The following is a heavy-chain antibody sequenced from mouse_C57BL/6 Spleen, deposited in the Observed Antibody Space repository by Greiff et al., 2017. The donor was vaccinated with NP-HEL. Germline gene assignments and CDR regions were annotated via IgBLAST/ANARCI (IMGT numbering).Heavy chain of an antibody. V-gene: IGHV1-55*01. CDR2: IYPGSGST. Sequence: QVHVKQPGAELVKPGASVKMSCKASGYTFTSYWITWVKQRPGQGLEWIGDIYPGSGSTNYNEKFKSKATLTVDTSSSTAYMQLSSLTSEDSAVYYCARNGGFSYYFDYWGQGTTLTVSS. CDR1: GYTFTSYW. CDR3: ARNGGFSYYFDY. J-gene: IGHJ2*01.